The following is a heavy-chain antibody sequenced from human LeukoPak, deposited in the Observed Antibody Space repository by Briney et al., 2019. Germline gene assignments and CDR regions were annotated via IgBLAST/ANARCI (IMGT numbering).Heavy chain of an antibody. CDR1: GFSFMNAW. Sequence: GGSRRLSCAASGFSFMNAWMIWVRQAPGKGQEWVGRIKSNAEGGTPDYAAPARGRFTISRDDSKNTLYLQMNSLKTEDTAVYYCTTFYHEYSPYWGRGTLVTVSS. CDR2: IKSNAEGGTP. D-gene: IGHD2/OR15-2a*01. CDR3: TTFYHEYSPY. J-gene: IGHJ4*02. V-gene: IGHV3-15*01.